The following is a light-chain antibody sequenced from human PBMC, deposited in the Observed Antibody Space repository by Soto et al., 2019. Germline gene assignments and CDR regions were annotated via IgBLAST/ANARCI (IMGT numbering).Light chain of an antibody. V-gene: IGKV3D-15*01. J-gene: IGKJ5*01. CDR2: GAS. Sequence: EVVLTQSPATLSVSPGERATLSCRASQSVGTNLAWYQQKPGQAPRLLIYGASTRATGIPARFSGSGSGKQFTLTISSLQSEDFAVYYCQHSNNWSSFGQGTRLEIK. CDR3: QHSNNWSS. CDR1: QSVGTN.